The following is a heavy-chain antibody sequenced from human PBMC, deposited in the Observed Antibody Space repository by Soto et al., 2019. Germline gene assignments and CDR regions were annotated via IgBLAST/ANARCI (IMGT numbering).Heavy chain of an antibody. Sequence: GGSLRLSCAASGFTFSSYAMSWVRQAPGKGLEWVSAISGSGGSTYYADSVKGRFTISRDNSKNTLYLQMNSLRAEDTAVYYCAKEEAGYYCSGSYNYYGMDVWGQGTTVTVCS. CDR3: AKEEAGYYCSGSYNYYGMDV. J-gene: IGHJ6*02. CDR1: GFTFSSYA. V-gene: IGHV3-23*01. CDR2: ISGSGGST. D-gene: IGHD3-10*01.